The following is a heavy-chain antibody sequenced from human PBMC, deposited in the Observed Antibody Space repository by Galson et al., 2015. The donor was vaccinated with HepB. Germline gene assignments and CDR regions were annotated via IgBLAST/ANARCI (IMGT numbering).Heavy chain of an antibody. J-gene: IGHJ4*02. CDR2: ISGSGGST. D-gene: IGHD4-17*01. CDR3: AKGGGMTTVLRNLDY. V-gene: IGHV3-23*01. CDR1: GFTFSSYA. Sequence: SLRLSCAASGFTFSSYAMSWVRQAPGKGLEWVSAISGSGGSTYYADSVKGRFTISRDNSKNTLYLQMNSLRAEDTAVYYCAKGGGMTTVLRNLDYWGQGTLVTVSS.